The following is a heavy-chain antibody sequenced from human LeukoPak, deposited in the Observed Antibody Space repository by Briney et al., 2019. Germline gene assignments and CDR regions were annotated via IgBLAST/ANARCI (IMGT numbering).Heavy chain of an antibody. D-gene: IGHD6-13*01. J-gene: IGHJ4*02. Sequence: ASVKVSCKASGYTFTSYAMPWVRQAPGQRLEWMGWINAGNGNTKYSQKFQGRVTITRDTSASTAYMELSSLRSEDTAVYYCARDARRGYSSSWYYFDYWGQGTLVTVSS. CDR3: ARDARRGYSSSWYYFDY. V-gene: IGHV1-3*01. CDR1: GYTFTSYA. CDR2: INAGNGNT.